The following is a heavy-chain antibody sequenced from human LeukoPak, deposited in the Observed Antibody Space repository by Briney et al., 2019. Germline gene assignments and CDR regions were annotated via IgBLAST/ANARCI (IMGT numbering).Heavy chain of an antibody. CDR1: GFTFSSYE. D-gene: IGHD3-22*01. CDR3: AKGQGFTMIVVVTHAFDI. Sequence: PGGSLRLSCAASGFTFSSYEMNWVRQAPGKGLEWVSYISSSGSTIYYADSVKGRFTISRDNAKNSLYLQMNSLRAEDTAVYYCAKGQGFTMIVVVTHAFDIWDQGTMVTVSS. J-gene: IGHJ3*02. V-gene: IGHV3-48*03. CDR2: ISSSGSTI.